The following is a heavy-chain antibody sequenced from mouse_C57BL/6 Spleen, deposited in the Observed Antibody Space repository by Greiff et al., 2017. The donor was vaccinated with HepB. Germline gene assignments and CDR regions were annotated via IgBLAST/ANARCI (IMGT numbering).Heavy chain of an antibody. J-gene: IGHJ3*01. CDR3: VKAVSSGSSYTWFAY. CDR1: GFTFNDYH. Sequence: EVQGVESGGGLVQPGASLRLSCAASGFTFNDYHMSWVRQPPGKAPEWLALIRNKANGYATEYTVSVKGRFTISRDNSQNILYLQMNTLRAEDIATYCCVKAVSSGSSYTWFAYWGQGTLVTVSA. CDR2: IRNKANGYAT. V-gene: IGHV7-4*01. D-gene: IGHD1-1*01.